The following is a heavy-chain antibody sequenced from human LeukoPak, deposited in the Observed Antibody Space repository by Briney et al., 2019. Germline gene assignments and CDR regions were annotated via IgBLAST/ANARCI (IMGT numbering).Heavy chain of an antibody. Sequence: SETLSLTCAVSGGSISSSNWWSWVRQPPGKGLEWIGEIYHSGSTNYNPSLKSRVTISVDKSKNQFSLKLSSVTAADAAVYYCASHSVSDFWSGYHNYYFDYWGQGTLVTVSS. D-gene: IGHD3-3*01. CDR3: ASHSVSDFWSGYHNYYFDY. J-gene: IGHJ4*02. CDR1: GGSISSSNW. CDR2: IYHSGST. V-gene: IGHV4-4*02.